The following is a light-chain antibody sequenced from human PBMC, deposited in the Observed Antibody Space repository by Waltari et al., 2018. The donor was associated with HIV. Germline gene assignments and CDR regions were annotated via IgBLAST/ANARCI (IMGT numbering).Light chain of an antibody. Sequence: DIQLTQSPSFLSASVRDRVTITCRASQDISNNLAWYQQKPGTFPKLLIYAASTLHSGVPSRFSGSGSGTEFTLTITSLQPDDFATYYCQQRNGDPFTFGPGTKVDIK. CDR2: AAS. CDR3: QQRNGDPFT. V-gene: IGKV1-9*01. J-gene: IGKJ3*01. CDR1: QDISNN.